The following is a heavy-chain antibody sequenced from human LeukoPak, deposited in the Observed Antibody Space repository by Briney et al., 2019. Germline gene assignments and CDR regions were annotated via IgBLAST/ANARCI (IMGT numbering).Heavy chain of an antibody. J-gene: IGHJ6*03. CDR1: GFTFSNYG. D-gene: IGHD1-14*01. CDR3: ARTDYFYHYMDV. Sequence: GGSLRLSCAAAGFTFSNYGIHWVRQAPGKGLEWVAFIRYDGSIKYYADSVKGRFTISRDNSKNTLYLQMNSLRAEDTAVYYCARTDYFYHYMDVWGKGTTVTVSS. CDR2: IRYDGSIK. V-gene: IGHV3-30*02.